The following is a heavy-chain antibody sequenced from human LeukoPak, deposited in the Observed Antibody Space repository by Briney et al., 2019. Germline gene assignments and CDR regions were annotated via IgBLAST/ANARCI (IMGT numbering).Heavy chain of an antibody. D-gene: IGHD5-12*01. CDR1: GGSFSGYY. Sequence: SSETLSLTCAVYGGSFSGYYWSWIRQPPGKGLEWIGEINHSGSTNYNPSLKSRVTISVDTSKDQFSLKLSSVTDADTAVYYCARGGSGYANTWFDPWGQGTLVTVSS. CDR2: INHSGST. J-gene: IGHJ5*02. CDR3: ARGGSGYANTWFDP. V-gene: IGHV4-34*01.